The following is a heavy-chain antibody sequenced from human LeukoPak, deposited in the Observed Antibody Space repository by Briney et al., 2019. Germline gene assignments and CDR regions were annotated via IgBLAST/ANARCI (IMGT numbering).Heavy chain of an antibody. D-gene: IGHD1-14*01. CDR1: GFTLSIYE. CDR3: ARDLAGPPTRGGDY. CDR2: ISSGGSFI. J-gene: IGHJ4*02. Sequence: QPGESLRLSCVASGFTLSIYEMNWVRQAPGKGLEWVSYISSGGSFIDYADSVKGRFTISRDNAKNSLYLQMNSLRAEDTAVYYCARDLAGPPTRGGDYWGQGTLVTVSS. V-gene: IGHV3-48*03.